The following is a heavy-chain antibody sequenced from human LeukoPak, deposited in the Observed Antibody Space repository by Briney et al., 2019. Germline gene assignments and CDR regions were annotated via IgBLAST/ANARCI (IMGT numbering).Heavy chain of an antibody. CDR2: IIPIFGTA. CDR3: ARFHISGDSFDY. Sequence: SVTVSCKASGGTLSSYAISWVRQPPGQGLEWMGGIIPIFGTANYAQKFQGRVTITADESTSTAYMELSSLRSEDTAVYYCARFHISGDSFDYWGQGTLVTVSS. V-gene: IGHV1-69*13. CDR1: GGTLSSYA. D-gene: IGHD3-10*01. J-gene: IGHJ4*02.